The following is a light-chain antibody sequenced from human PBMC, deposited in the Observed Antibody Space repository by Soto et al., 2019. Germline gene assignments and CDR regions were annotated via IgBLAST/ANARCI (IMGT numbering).Light chain of an antibody. Sequence: QSALTQPASVSGSPGQSITISCTGTSSDVGGYNYVSWYQQHPGKAPKLMIYDVSNRPSGVSNRFSGSKSGNTASLTISGLQAEDEADYYCSSYTNSYSVFGGGTKVTVL. CDR2: DVS. CDR1: SSDVGGYNY. J-gene: IGLJ2*01. V-gene: IGLV2-14*01. CDR3: SSYTNSYSV.